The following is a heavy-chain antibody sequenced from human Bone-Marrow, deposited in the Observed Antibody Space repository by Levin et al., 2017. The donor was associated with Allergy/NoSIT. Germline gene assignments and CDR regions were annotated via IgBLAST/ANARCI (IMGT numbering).Heavy chain of an antibody. CDR1: GFTFSSCG. CDR2: ISYDGSNK. V-gene: IGHV3-30*18. J-gene: IGHJ5*02. D-gene: IGHD1-26*01. Sequence: GGSLRLSCAASGFTFSSCGMHWVRQAPGKGLEWVAVISYDGSNKYYADSVKGRFTISRDNSKSTVYLQLNSLRAEDTAVYYCAKDSSSGYSYAPAWGQGTLVTVSS. CDR3: AKDSSSGYSYAPA.